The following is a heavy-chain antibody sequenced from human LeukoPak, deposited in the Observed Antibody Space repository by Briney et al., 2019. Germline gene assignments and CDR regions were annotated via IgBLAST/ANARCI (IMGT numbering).Heavy chain of an antibody. J-gene: IGHJ4*02. CDR3: AKGVYSSGWY. V-gene: IGHV3-9*01. CDR1: GFTFDDYA. Sequence: PGRSLRLSYAASGFTFDDYAMHWVRQAPEKGLEWVSGISWNSGSIGYADSVKGRFTISRDNAKNSLYLQMNSLRAEDTALYYCAKGVYSSGWYWGQGTLVTVSS. CDR2: ISWNSGSI. D-gene: IGHD6-19*01.